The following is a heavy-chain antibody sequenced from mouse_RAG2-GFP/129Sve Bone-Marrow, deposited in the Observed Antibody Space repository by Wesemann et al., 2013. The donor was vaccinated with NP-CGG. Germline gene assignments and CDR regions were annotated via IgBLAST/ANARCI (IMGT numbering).Heavy chain of an antibody. V-gene: IGHV9-2-1*01. CDR2: INTETGEP. Sequence: GNGLKWMGWINTETGEPTYADDFKGRFAFSLETSASTAYLQINNLENEDTATYFCASGAGGYPWFAYWGQGTLVTVSA. D-gene: IGHD2-2*01. CDR3: ASGAGGYPWFAY. J-gene: IGHJ3*01.